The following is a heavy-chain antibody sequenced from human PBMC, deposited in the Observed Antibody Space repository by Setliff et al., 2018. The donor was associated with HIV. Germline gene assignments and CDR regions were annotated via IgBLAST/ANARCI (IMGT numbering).Heavy chain of an antibody. V-gene: IGHV3-7*01. CDR3: ARDMWYHSSVDNY. CDR1: RFDFNNYW. J-gene: IGHJ4*02. Sequence: GGSLRLSCAASRFDFNNYWMSWVRQAPGKGLEWVANIKQDGSEKYYVDSVKGRFTISRDNAKNSLYLQMNSLRAEDMAVYYCARDMWYHSSVDNYWGQGTQVTVSS. D-gene: IGHD3-22*01. CDR2: IKQDGSEK.